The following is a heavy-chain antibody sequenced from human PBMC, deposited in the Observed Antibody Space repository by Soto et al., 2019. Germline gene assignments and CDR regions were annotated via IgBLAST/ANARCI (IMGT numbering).Heavy chain of an antibody. CDR1: GGSFSGYY. CDR2: INHSGST. Sequence: SETLSLTCAVYGGSFSGYYWSWIRQPPGKGLEWIGEINHSGSTNYNPCLKSRVTISVDTSKNQFSLKLSSVTAADTAVYYCATTRRGGDYPLDYWGQGTLVTVSS. D-gene: IGHD2-21*01. CDR3: ATTRRGGDYPLDY. V-gene: IGHV4-34*01. J-gene: IGHJ4*02.